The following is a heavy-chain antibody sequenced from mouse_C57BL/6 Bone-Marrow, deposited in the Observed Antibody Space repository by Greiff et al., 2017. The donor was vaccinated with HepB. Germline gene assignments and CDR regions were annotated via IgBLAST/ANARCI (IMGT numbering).Heavy chain of an antibody. CDR1: GFTFSSYA. J-gene: IGHJ1*03. CDR2: ISDGGSYT. Sequence: EVKLMESGGGLVKPGGSLKLSCAASGFTFSSYAMSWVRQTPEKRLEWVATISDGGSYTYYPDNVKGRFTISRDNAKNNLYLQMSHLKSEDAAMYYCARDPGGRSYWYFDVWGTGTTVTVSS. D-gene: IGHD1-1*02. CDR3: ARDPGGRSYWYFDV. V-gene: IGHV5-4*01.